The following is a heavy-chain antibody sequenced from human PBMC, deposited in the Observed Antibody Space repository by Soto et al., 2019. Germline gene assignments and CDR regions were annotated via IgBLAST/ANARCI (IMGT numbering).Heavy chain of an antibody. CDR2: IIPIFGTT. J-gene: IGHJ5*02. CDR3: AKDGGADGYFGNWLDP. CDR1: GGTFSNYA. V-gene: IGHV1-69*15. Sequence: QVHLVQSGAEVKKPGSSVNVSCKASGGTFSNYAITWVRQAPGQGLEWVGRIIPIFGTTNVAQKFQGRVPITAXXXTXTAYMELSGLRSDDTAVYYCAKDGGADGYFGNWLDPWGQGTLVTVSS. D-gene: IGHD5-12*01.